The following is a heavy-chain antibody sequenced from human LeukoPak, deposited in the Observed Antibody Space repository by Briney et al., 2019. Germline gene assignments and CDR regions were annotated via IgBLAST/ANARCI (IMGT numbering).Heavy chain of an antibody. D-gene: IGHD1-26*01. Sequence: ASVKVSCKASGGTFSSYAISWVRQAPGQGLEWMGGIIPIFGTANYAQKFQGRVTITADESTSTAYMELSSLRSEDTAVYYCATEGGSLWAYYFDYWGQGTLVTVSS. V-gene: IGHV1-69*01. J-gene: IGHJ4*02. CDR1: GGTFSSYA. CDR2: IIPIFGTA. CDR3: ATEGGSLWAYYFDY.